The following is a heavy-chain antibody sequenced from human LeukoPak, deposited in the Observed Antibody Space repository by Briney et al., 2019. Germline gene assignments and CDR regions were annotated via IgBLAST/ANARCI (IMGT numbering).Heavy chain of an antibody. Sequence: GGSLRLSCAASGFTFSSYSMNWVRQAPGKGLEWVSSISRSSTYIYYADSVKGRFTISRDNAKNSLYLQMNSLRAEDTAVYYCARVVATNVYYYYYGMDVWGQGTTVTVSS. J-gene: IGHJ6*02. D-gene: IGHD5-12*01. CDR3: ARVVATNVYYYYYGMDV. CDR2: ISRSSTYI. CDR1: GFTFSSYS. V-gene: IGHV3-21*01.